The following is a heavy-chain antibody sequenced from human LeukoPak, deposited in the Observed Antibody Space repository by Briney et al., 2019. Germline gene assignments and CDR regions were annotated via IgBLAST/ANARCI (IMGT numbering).Heavy chain of an antibody. J-gene: IGHJ4*02. CDR3: ARPRSPGYSSSWSTPFDY. V-gene: IGHV4-59*12. Sequence: PSETLSLTCTVSGGSISSYYWSWIRQPPGKGLEWIGYIYYSGSTNYNPSLKSRVTISVDTSKNQFSLKLSSVTAADTAVYYCARPRSPGYSSSWSTPFDYWGQGTLVTVSS. CDR2: IYYSGST. D-gene: IGHD6-13*01. CDR1: GGSISSYY.